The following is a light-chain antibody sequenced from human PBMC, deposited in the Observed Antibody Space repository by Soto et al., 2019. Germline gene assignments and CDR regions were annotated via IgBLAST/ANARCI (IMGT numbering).Light chain of an antibody. CDR1: SSNIGTRT. J-gene: IGLJ3*02. V-gene: IGLV1-44*01. Sequence: QSVLTQPPSASGTPGQRVTISCSGGSSNIGTRTVNWYQQVPGTAPKLLIYDDSQRPSGVPDRFSGSKSGTSASLAISDLQSEDEADYYCAAWDDSLNGWVFGGGTKVTVL. CDR2: DDS. CDR3: AAWDDSLNGWV.